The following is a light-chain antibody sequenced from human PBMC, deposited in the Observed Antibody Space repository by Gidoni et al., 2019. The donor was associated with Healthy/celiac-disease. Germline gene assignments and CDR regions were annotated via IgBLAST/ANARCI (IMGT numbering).Light chain of an antibody. CDR1: QSISSW. J-gene: IGKJ1*01. CDR2: DAS. CDR3: QQYNSDSGT. Sequence: DIKMTQSPSTLSASVGDRVTITCRASQSISSWLAWYQQKPGKAPKLLIYDASSLESGVPSRFSGSGSGTEFTLTISSLQPDDFATYYCQQYNSDSGTFGQGTKVEIK. V-gene: IGKV1-5*01.